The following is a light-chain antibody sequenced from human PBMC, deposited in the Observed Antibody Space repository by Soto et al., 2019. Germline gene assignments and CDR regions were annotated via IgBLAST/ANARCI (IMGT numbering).Light chain of an antibody. CDR2: KIS. CDR3: IQATQFPT. J-gene: IGKJ1*01. V-gene: IGKV2-24*01. CDR1: QSLVHSDGNNY. Sequence: DIEMTQTPLSSPVTLGQPASISCRSSQSLVHSDGNNYLSWLQQRPGQPQRLVISKISNRVAGVTDRVSGSGAGTDFTMKISRVEDEEVEVYYCIQATQFPTFGQGTKVEIK.